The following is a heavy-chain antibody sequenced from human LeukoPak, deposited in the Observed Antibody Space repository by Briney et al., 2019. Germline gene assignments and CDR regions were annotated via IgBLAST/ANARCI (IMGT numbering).Heavy chain of an antibody. J-gene: IGHJ4*02. CDR1: GYTFASYG. CDR3: ARIDRYYYDSSGYTPPDY. Sequence: GASVKVSCKASGYTFASYGISWVRQAPGQGLEWMGWISAYNGNTNYAQKLQGRVTMTTDTSTSTAYMELRSLRSDDTAVYYCARIDRYYYDSSGYTPPDYWSQGTLVTVSS. V-gene: IGHV1-18*01. CDR2: ISAYNGNT. D-gene: IGHD3-22*01.